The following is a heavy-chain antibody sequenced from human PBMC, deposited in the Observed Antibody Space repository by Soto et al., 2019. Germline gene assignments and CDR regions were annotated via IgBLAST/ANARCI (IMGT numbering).Heavy chain of an antibody. CDR1: GFTLSDYW. D-gene: IGHD5-18*01. CDR2: IKQDGSEK. J-gene: IGHJ4*02. V-gene: IGHV3-7*01. Sequence: EVHLVESGGGLVQPGGSLRLSCAGSGFTLSDYWLTWVRQAPGKGLEWVANIKQDGSEKYYVDSVKGRFTISRDNAKNSLYLQMNNLRDEDTAVYYCARAVRGFNFAYADYWGQGTLVTVSS. CDR3: ARAVRGFNFAYADY.